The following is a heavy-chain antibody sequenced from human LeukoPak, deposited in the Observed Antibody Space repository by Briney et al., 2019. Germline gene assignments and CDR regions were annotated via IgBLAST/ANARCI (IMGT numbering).Heavy chain of an antibody. V-gene: IGHV3-23*01. CDR1: GFTFSSYA. J-gene: IGHJ5*02. D-gene: IGHD2-2*03. Sequence: GGSLRLSCAASGFTFSSYAMSWVRQAPGKGLEWVSAISGSGGSTYYADSVKGRFTISRDNSKNTLYLQMNSLRAEDTAVYYCAKDLGYCSSTSCLGGDTDWFDPWGQGTLVTVSS. CDR2: ISGSGGST. CDR3: AKDLGYCSSTSCLGGDTDWFDP.